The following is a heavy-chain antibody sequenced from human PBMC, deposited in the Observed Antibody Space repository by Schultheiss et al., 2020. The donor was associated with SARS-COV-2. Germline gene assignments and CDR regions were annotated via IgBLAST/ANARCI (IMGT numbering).Heavy chain of an antibody. D-gene: IGHD1-14*01. V-gene: IGHV1-2*02. J-gene: IGHJ3*02. CDR2: INPNSGGT. CDR3: VRGYNTNWGRGTDAFDI. CDR1: GYTFTGYY. Sequence: ASVKVSCKASGYTFTGYYMHWVRQAPGQGLEWMGWINPNSGGTNYAQKFQGRVTMTGDTSISTAYMELSSLRSDDTAVYYCVRGYNTNWGRGTDAFDIWGQGTMVTVSS.